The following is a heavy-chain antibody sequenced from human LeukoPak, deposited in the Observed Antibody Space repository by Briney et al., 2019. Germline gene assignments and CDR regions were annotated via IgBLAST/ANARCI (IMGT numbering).Heavy chain of an antibody. CDR2: INHSGST. CDR1: GGSISNSAYY. J-gene: IGHJ5*02. V-gene: IGHV4-39*07. D-gene: IGHD2-15*01. CDR3: ARGGCSGGSCYFKANWFDP. Sequence: SETLSLTCTVSGGSISNSAYYWAWLRQPPGKGLEWIGEINHSGSTNYNPSLKSRVTISVDTSKNQFSLKLSSVTAADTAVYYCARGGCSGGSCYFKANWFDPWGQGTLVTVSS.